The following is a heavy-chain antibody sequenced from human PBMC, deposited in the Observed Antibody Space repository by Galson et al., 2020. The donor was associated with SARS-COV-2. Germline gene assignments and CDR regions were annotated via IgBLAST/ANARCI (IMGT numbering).Heavy chain of an antibody. V-gene: IGHV4-30-2*01. Sequence: TLSLTCTVSGGSISSGGYSWSWIRQPPGKGLEWIGYIYHSGTTYYNPSLKSRVTMSVDRSKNQFSLRLSSVTAADTAVYYCSRGIGPMIRGVVIPYYFDNWGQGALVTVSS. D-gene: IGHD3-10*01. J-gene: IGHJ4*02. CDR1: GGSISSGGYS. CDR3: SRGIGPMIRGVVIPYYFDN. CDR2: IYHSGTT.